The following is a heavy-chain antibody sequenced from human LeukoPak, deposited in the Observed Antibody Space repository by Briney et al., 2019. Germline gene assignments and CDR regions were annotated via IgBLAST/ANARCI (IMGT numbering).Heavy chain of an antibody. CDR1: GYTFTGYY. V-gene: IGHV1-2*06. CDR2: INPNSGGT. Sequence: GASVKVSCKASGYTFTGYYMHWVRQAPGQGLEWTGRINPNSGGTNYAQKFQGRVTMTRDTSISTAYMELSRLRSDDTAVYYCARERDGYNLDAFDYWGQGTLVTVSS. D-gene: IGHD5-24*01. CDR3: ARERDGYNLDAFDY. J-gene: IGHJ4*02.